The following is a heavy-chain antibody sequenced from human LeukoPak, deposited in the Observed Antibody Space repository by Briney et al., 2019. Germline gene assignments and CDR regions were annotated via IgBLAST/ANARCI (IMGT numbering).Heavy chain of an antibody. V-gene: IGHV4-31*03. J-gene: IGHJ4*02. D-gene: IGHD3-10*01. CDR3: ARDHGSGTNYFDY. Sequence: PSETLSLTCTVPGGSISSGGYYWSWIRQHPGKGLEWIGYIYYSGSTYYNPSLKSRVTISVDTSKNQFSLKLSSVTAADTAVYYCARDHGSGTNYFDYWGQGTLVTVSS. CDR2: IYYSGST. CDR1: GGSISSGGYY.